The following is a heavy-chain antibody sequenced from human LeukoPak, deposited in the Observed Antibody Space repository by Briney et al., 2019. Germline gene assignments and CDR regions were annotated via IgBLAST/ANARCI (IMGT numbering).Heavy chain of an antibody. CDR3: ARGSRSVTTRDWFDP. V-gene: IGHV4-59*01. J-gene: IGHJ5*02. Sequence: SETLSLTCTVSGGSISSYYWSWIRQPPGKGLEWIGYIYYSGSTNYNPSLKSRVTISVDTSKNQFSLKLSSVTAADTAVYYCARGSRSVTTRDWFDPWGQGTLVTVSS. CDR1: GGSISSYY. D-gene: IGHD4-17*01. CDR2: IYYSGST.